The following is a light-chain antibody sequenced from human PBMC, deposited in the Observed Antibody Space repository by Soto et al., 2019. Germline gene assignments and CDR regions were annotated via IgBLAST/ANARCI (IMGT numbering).Light chain of an antibody. CDR3: QHYRAPPLPLI. J-gene: IGKJ4*01. CDR2: HTS. CDR1: QSVLKSD. Sequence: EIVLTQFPDSLSLSPGEGATLSCRASQSVLKSDIAWYQKRLGQAPRLLIYHTSTRATGIPDRFSGRGSGTDFTLSISRLEPADFAVYYCQHYRAPPLPLIFGGGTRIEMK. V-gene: IGKV3-20*01.